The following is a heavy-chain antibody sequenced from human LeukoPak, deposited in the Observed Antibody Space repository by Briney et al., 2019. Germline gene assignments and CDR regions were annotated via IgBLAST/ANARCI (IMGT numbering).Heavy chain of an antibody. CDR1: GFTFSSYS. CDR2: ISSSSSYI. D-gene: IGHD3-16*01. Sequence: PGGSLRLSCAASGFTFSSYSMNWVRQAPGKGLEWVSSISSSSSYIYYADSVKGRFTISRDNSKNTLHLQMNSLRAEDTAVYYCARDGDYYYGMDVWGQGTTVTVSS. V-gene: IGHV3-21*04. J-gene: IGHJ6*02. CDR3: ARDGDYYYGMDV.